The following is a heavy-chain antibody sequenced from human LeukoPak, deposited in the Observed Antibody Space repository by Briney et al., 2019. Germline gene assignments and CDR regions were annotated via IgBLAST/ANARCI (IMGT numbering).Heavy chain of an antibody. CDR2: INSDGSIT. CDR1: GFTFSSYS. Sequence: GGSLRLSCAASGFTFSSYSMNWGREAPGEGLERVSSINSDGSITTSAESVKGRFTISRDNAKNMVYLQMTSLRAEDTAVYYCARDPGYESWSPFWGGMDVWGNGTTVIVSS. D-gene: IGHD3-16*01. V-gene: IGHV3-74*01. CDR3: ARDPGYESWSPFWGGMDV. J-gene: IGHJ6*04.